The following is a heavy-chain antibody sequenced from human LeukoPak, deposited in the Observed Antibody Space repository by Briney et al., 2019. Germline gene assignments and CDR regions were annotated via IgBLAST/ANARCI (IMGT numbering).Heavy chain of an antibody. J-gene: IGHJ4*02. CDR2: IWYDGSNK. CDR3: ARDLGYSYGSFPTPLGY. V-gene: IGHV3-33*01. D-gene: IGHD5-18*01. CDR1: GFTFSSYG. Sequence: GGSLRLSCAASGFTFSSYGMHWVRQAPGKGLEWVAVIWYDGSNKYYADSVKGRFTISRDNSKNTLYLQMNSLRAEDTAVYYCARDLGYSYGSFPTPLGYWGQGTLVTVSS.